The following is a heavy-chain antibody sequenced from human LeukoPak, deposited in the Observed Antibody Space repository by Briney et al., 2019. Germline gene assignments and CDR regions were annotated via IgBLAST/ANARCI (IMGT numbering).Heavy chain of an antibody. J-gene: IGHJ4*02. V-gene: IGHV3-23*01. CDR1: GLTFSSYA. Sequence: PAGSLRLTCAASGLTFSSYAMSWVRQAPGKGLEWVSAISGSGGSTYYADSVKGRFTISRDNSKNTLYLQMNSLRAEDAALDYCAKERCSIFGVVIISNEFDYGGQGTLVTVSS. CDR2: ISGSGGST. CDR3: AKERCSIFGVVIISNEFDY. D-gene: IGHD3-3*01.